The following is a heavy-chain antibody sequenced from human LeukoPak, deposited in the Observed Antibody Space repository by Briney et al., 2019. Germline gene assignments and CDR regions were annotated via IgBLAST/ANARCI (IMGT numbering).Heavy chain of an antibody. Sequence: PSETLSLTCTVSGGSISSYYWTWIRQPPGKGLEWIGYIYHSGSTNYNPSLKSRVTISVDTSKNQLSLKLRSVTAADTAVYYCARYIGYSSSWYFDYWGQGTLVTVSS. J-gene: IGHJ4*02. CDR2: IYHSGST. CDR3: ARYIGYSSSWYFDY. CDR1: GGSISSYY. D-gene: IGHD6-13*01. V-gene: IGHV4-59*01.